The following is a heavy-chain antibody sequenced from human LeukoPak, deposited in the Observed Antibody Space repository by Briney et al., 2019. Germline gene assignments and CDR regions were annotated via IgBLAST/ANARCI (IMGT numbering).Heavy chain of an antibody. V-gene: IGHV4-59*08. J-gene: IGHJ4*02. CDR1: GVSISGHS. CDR2: VYDSGTT. Sequence: SETLSLTCTVSGVSISGHSWSWIRQPPGKGREWIGYVYDSGTTNYNPSLKSRITISVDTSNNQFSLKLSSVTAADTALYYCARLSGYSYTDSWGRGTLVTVSS. D-gene: IGHD5-18*01. CDR3: ARLSGYSYTDS.